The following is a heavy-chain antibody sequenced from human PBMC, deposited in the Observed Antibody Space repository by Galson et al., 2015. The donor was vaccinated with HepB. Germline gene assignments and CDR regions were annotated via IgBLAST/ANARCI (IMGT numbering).Heavy chain of an antibody. CDR3: ARDARHRPILFDP. J-gene: IGHJ5*02. D-gene: IGHD1-14*01. CDR2: INQDGSEK. CDR1: HLVLGDYW. V-gene: IGHV3-7*03. Sequence: SLRLSCADSHLVLGDYWMSWVRQAPGKGLEWVACINQDGSEKNYVDSVKGRFTISRDNAKNSLFLQMNTLTVEDPAVYYCARDARHRPILFDPWGQGTLVTVSS.